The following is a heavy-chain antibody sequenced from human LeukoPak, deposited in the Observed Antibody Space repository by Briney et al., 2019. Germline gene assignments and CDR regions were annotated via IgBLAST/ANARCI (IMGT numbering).Heavy chain of an antibody. Sequence: GGSLGLSGVASGFTFSVYWMSWVRQAPGKGLEWVANIKEDGSEKYYVDSVKGRFTISRDNAKNSLYLQMSSLRAEDTAVYYCARGGSWFAPWGQGTLVTVSS. V-gene: IGHV3-7*01. D-gene: IGHD3-10*01. CDR2: IKEDGSEK. CDR3: ARGGSWFAP. J-gene: IGHJ5*02. CDR1: GFTFSVYW.